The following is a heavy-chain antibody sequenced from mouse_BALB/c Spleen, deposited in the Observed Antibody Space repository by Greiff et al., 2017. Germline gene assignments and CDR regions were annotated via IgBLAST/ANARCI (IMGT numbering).Heavy chain of an antibody. Sequence: VQLKESGAELVRSGASVKLSCTASGFNIKDYYMHWVKQRPEQGLEWIGWIDPENGDTEYAPKFQGKATMTADTSSHTAYLQRSSLTSEDTAVYYCNGGNGYDDGAWFAYGGQGTLVTVSA. CDR2: IDPENGDT. J-gene: IGHJ3*01. CDR3: NGGNGYDDGAWFAY. V-gene: IGHV14-4*02. CDR1: GFNIKDYY. D-gene: IGHD2-2*01.